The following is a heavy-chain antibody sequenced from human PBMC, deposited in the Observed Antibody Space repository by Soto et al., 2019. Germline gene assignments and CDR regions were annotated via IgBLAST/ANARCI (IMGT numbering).Heavy chain of an antibody. CDR2: INAGNGNT. CDR3: ARGRAAGTPNFDY. Sequence: ASVKVSCKASGYTFTSYSIHWVRQAPGQRLECMGWINAGNGNTKYSQKFQGRVTITRDTSASTAYMELSSLRSEDTAVYYCARGRAAGTPNFDYWGQGTLVTVPQ. J-gene: IGHJ4*02. D-gene: IGHD6-13*01. V-gene: IGHV1-3*01. CDR1: GYTFTSYS.